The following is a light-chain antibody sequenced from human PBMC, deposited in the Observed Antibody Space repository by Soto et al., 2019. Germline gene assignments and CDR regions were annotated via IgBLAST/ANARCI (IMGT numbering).Light chain of an antibody. Sequence: QSALTQPASVSGSPGQSITISCTGTSSDVGSYNLVSWYQQHPGKAPKLIIYEGSKRPSGVSNRCSGSKSGNTASLTISGLQAEDEADYYCCSYAGSLRVFGTGTKLTVL. CDR1: SSDVGSYNL. CDR3: CSYAGSLRV. V-gene: IGLV2-23*01. CDR2: EGS. J-gene: IGLJ1*01.